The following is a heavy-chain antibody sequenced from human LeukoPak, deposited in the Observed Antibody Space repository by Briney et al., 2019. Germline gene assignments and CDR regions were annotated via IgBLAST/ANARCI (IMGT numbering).Heavy chain of an antibody. V-gene: IGHV4-61*02. CDR3: ASSHMVRGLLAFDY. D-gene: IGHD3-10*01. CDR1: GGSISSGSYY. Sequence: PSETLSLTCTVSGGSISSGSYYWSWIRQPAGKGLEWIGRIYTSGSTNYNPSLKSRVTISVDTSKNQFSLKLSSVTAADTAVYYCASSHMVRGLLAFDYWGQGTLVTVSS. J-gene: IGHJ4*02. CDR2: IYTSGST.